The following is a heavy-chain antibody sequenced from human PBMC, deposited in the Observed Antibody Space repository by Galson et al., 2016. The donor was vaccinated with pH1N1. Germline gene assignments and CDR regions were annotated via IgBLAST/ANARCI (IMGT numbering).Heavy chain of an antibody. Sequence: SVKVSCKASGFMFSTYGFNWVRKAPGQGPEWMGRISGYNGNTIYAQKFQARISMTIDKSTSTVYLDLSSLRFDDTAVYYCAKGTLPGYYDYWGQGTLVTVSS. J-gene: IGHJ4*02. V-gene: IGHV1-18*01. CDR2: ISGYNGNT. D-gene: IGHD3-22*01. CDR1: GFMFSTYG. CDR3: AKGTLPGYYDY.